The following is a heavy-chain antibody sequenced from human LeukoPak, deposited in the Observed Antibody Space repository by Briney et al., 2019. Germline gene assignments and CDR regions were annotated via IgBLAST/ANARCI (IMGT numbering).Heavy chain of an antibody. CDR2: ISYDGSNK. D-gene: IGHD3-22*01. Sequence: GGSLRLSCAASGFTFTSYGMHWVRQAPGKGLEWVAVISYDGSNKYYADSVKGRFTISRDNSKNTLYLQMNSLRAEDTAVYYCARDLGVITFDYWGQGTLVTVSS. V-gene: IGHV3-30*03. CDR3: ARDLGVITFDY. J-gene: IGHJ4*02. CDR1: GFTFTSYG.